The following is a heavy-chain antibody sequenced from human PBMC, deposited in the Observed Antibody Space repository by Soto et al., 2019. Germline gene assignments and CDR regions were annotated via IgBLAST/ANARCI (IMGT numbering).Heavy chain of an antibody. CDR2: INAGNGNT. CDR1: GYTFTSYA. V-gene: IGHV1-3*01. CDR3: ARDRIEAAPQADWFDP. D-gene: IGHD6-13*01. Sequence: GASVKVSCKSSGYTFTSYAMHWVRQAPGQRLEWMGWINAGNGNTKYSQKFQGRVTITRDTSASTAYMELSSLRSEDTAVYYCARDRIEAAPQADWFDPWGQGTLVTVSS. J-gene: IGHJ5*02.